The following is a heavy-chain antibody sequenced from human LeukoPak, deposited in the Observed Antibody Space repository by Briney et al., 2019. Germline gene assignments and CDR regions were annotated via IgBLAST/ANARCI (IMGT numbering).Heavy chain of an antibody. J-gene: IGHJ4*02. CDR2: ISAYNGNT. CDR3: ARSPIVVVPAATPIFDY. CDR1: GYTFTSYG. D-gene: IGHD2-2*01. V-gene: IGHV1-18*01. Sequence: ASVKVSCKASGYTFTSYGISWARQAPGQGLEWMGWISAYNGNTNYAQKLQGRVTMTTDTSTSTAYMELGSLRSDDTAVYYCARSPIVVVPAATPIFDYWGQGTLVTVSS.